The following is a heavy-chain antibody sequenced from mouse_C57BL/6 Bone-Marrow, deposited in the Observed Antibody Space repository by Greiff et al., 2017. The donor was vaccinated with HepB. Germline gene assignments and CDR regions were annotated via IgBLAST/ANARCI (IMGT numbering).Heavy chain of an antibody. J-gene: IGHJ2*01. Sequence: QVQLKESGAELARPGASVKMSCKASGYTFTSYTMHWVKQRPGQGLEWIGYINPSSGYTKYNQKFKDKATLTVDKSSSTAYMQLSSLTSEDSAVYYCAFYDYDYFDYWGQGTTLTVSS. CDR2: INPSSGYT. CDR1: GYTFTSYT. V-gene: IGHV1-4*01. CDR3: AFYDYDYFDY. D-gene: IGHD2-4*01.